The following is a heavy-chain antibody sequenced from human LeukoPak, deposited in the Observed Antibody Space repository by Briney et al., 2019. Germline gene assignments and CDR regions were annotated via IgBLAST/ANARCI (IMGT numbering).Heavy chain of an antibody. Sequence: GGSLRLSCAASGFNFRSYWMSWVHQAPGRGLDWVANIKFDGSEEIYVDSVKGRFTISRDNAEKSLYLQMNSLRVEDTAVYYCVRVESYIDILTGRFDVYHFDYWGQGALVTVSS. CDR3: VRVESYIDILTGRFDVYHFDY. CDR2: IKFDGSEE. J-gene: IGHJ4*02. V-gene: IGHV3-7*04. CDR1: GFNFRSYW. D-gene: IGHD3-9*01.